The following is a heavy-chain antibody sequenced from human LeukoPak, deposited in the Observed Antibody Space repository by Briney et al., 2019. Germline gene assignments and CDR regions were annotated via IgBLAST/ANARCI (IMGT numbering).Heavy chain of an antibody. CDR1: GYTFTGYY. CDR3: ARDILDDPVFGP. Sequence: ASVKVSCKASGYTFTGYYMHWVRQAPGQGLEWMGWINPNSGGTNYAQKFQGRVTMTRDTSISTAYMELSRLRSDDTAVYCCARDILDDPVFGPWGQGTLVTVSS. D-gene: IGHD5-24*01. V-gene: IGHV1-2*02. CDR2: INPNSGGT. J-gene: IGHJ5*02.